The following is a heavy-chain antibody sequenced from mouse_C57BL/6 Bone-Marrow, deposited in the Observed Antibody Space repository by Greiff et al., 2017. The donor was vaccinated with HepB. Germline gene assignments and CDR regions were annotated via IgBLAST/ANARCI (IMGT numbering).Heavy chain of an antibody. CDR2: IHPNSGST. D-gene: IGHD2-3*01. CDR3: ARRWLLRYAMDY. V-gene: IGHV1-64*01. CDR1: GYTFTSYW. Sequence: VQLQQPGAELVKPGASVKLSCKASGYTFTSYWMHWVKQRPGQGLEWIGMIHPNSGSTNYNEKFKSKATLTVDKSSSTAYMQLSSLTSEDSAVYYCARRWLLRYAMDYWGQGTSVTVSS. J-gene: IGHJ4*01.